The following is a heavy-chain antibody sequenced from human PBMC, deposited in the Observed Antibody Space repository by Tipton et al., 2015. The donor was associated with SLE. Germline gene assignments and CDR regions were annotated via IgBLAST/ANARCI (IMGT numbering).Heavy chain of an antibody. CDR2: IKQDGSEK. Sequence: SLRLSCAASGFTFSRYWMSWVRQAPGKGLEWVANIKQDGSEKYYVDSVKGRFTISRDNAKNSLYLQMNSLRAEDTAVYYCASLKGMDAWGQGTTVTVSS. J-gene: IGHJ6*02. CDR1: GFTFSRYW. CDR3: ASLKGMDA. V-gene: IGHV3-7*01.